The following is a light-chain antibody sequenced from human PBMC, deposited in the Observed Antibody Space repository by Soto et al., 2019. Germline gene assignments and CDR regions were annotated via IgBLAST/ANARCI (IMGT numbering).Light chain of an antibody. Sequence: EIVLTQSPATLSLSPGERATLSCRASQSVSSYLAWYQQKTGQAPRLLIYDASNRATGIPARFSGSGSGTEFTLTISSLEPEDFAVYYCQQRSNWPSITFGQGTRLEIK. CDR3: QQRSNWPSIT. CDR2: DAS. J-gene: IGKJ5*01. V-gene: IGKV3-11*01. CDR1: QSVSSY.